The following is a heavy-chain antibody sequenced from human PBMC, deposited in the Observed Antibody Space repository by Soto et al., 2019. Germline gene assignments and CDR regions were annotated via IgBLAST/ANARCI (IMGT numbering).Heavy chain of an antibody. CDR1: GFTFSNYW. D-gene: IGHD5-18*01. CDR3: AGRGYSYGYYSLAY. V-gene: IGHV3-64D*06. J-gene: IGHJ4*02. Sequence: GGPLSLSCAASGFTFSNYWMHWVRQAPGKGLEYVSAINSNGGSTYYADSVKGRFTISRDNSKNTLYLQMSSLRAEDTAVYYCAGRGYSYGYYSLAYWGQGTLVTVSS. CDR2: INSNGGST.